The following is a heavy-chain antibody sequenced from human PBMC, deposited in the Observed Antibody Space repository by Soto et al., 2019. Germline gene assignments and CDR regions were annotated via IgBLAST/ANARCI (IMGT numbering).Heavy chain of an antibody. V-gene: IGHV1-18*01. J-gene: IGHJ4*02. Sequence: QVQLQQSGAEVKKPGASLKVSCKASGYTFATYGISWVRQAPGQGLEWMGWITPYNGDTNYAQRLQGRVTMTTDISMNPAYMEVRSLTSYDPAVYYCPRLAPCSGGLCYSPPLDYWGQGTLVTVSS. CDR3: PRLAPCSGGLCYSPPLDY. D-gene: IGHD2-15*01. CDR2: ITPYNGDT. CDR1: GYTFATYG.